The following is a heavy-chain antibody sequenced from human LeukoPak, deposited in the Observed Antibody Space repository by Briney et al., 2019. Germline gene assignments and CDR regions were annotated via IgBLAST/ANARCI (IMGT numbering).Heavy chain of an antibody. CDR1: GFTFSSYG. CDR3: AKDDDGLQDVSGSYFDY. V-gene: IGHV3-30*02. J-gene: IGHJ4*02. CDR2: IRYDGSNK. Sequence: GGSLRLSCAASGFTFSSYGMHWVRQAPGKGLEWVAFIRYDGSNKYYADSVKGRFTISRDNSKNTLYLQMSSLIAEDTAVYYCAKDDDGLQDVSGSYFDYWGQGTLVTVSS. D-gene: IGHD3-10*01.